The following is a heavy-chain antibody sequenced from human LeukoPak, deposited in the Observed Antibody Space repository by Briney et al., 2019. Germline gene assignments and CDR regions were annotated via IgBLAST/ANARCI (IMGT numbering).Heavy chain of an antibody. CDR1: GYTFTGYY. Sequence: GASVKVSCKASGYTFTGYYIHWVRQAPGQRPEWMGWVHPNIGGTAYAQKFQGRVTMTRDTSISTAYMELSSLRSDDTAVYYCVREPFGGATYIDFWGQGTLVTVSS. J-gene: IGHJ4*02. D-gene: IGHD3-16*01. CDR2: VHPNIGGT. V-gene: IGHV1-2*02. CDR3: VREPFGGATYIDF.